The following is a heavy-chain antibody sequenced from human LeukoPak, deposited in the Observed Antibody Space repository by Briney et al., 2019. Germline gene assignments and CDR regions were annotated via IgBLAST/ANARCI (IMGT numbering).Heavy chain of an antibody. CDR1: GYTFTSYD. J-gene: IGHJ6*03. V-gene: IGHV1-8*01. Sequence: GASVKVSCKASGYTFTSYDINWVRQATGQGLEWMGWMNPNSGNTGYAQKFQGRVTMTRNTSISTAYMELSSLRSEDTAVYYCARGRRVRSTSFYYYYYMDVWGKGTTVTDSS. D-gene: IGHD2-2*01. CDR2: MNPNSGNT. CDR3: ARGRRVRSTSFYYYYYMDV.